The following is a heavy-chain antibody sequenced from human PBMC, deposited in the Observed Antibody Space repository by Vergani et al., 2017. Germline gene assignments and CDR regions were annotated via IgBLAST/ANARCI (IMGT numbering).Heavy chain of an antibody. V-gene: IGHV3-21*01. D-gene: IGHD2-2*01. CDR1: GFTFSSYS. Sequence: EVQLVESGGGLVKPGGSLRLSCAASGFTFSSYSMNWVRQAPGKGLEWVSSISSSSSYIYYADSVKGRFTISRDNAKNSLYLQMNSLRAEDTAVYYCARREIVVVPAAKGKYYYYYMDVWGKGTTVTVSS. CDR2: ISSSSSYI. J-gene: IGHJ6*03. CDR3: ARREIVVVPAAKGKYYYYYMDV.